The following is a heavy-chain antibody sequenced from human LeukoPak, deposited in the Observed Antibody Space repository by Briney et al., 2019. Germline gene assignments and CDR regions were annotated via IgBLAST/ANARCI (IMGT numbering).Heavy chain of an antibody. D-gene: IGHD3-22*01. CDR3: ARERYYYDSSGYGFDY. J-gene: IGHJ4*02. Sequence: ASVKVSCKASGGTFSSYAISWVRQAPGQGLEWMGRIIPILGIANYAQKFQGRVTITAGKSTSTAYMELSSLRSEDTAVYYCARERYYYDSSGYGFDYWGQGTLVTVSS. CDR2: IIPILGIA. CDR1: GGTFSSYA. V-gene: IGHV1-69*04.